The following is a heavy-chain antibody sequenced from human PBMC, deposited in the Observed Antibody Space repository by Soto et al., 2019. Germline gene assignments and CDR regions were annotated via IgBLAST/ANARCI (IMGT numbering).Heavy chain of an antibody. CDR2: IYTSGST. J-gene: IGHJ5*02. CDR1: GCSIRSYY. Sequence: GTLSHTCTGSGCSIRSYYGSWIRQPAGRGLEWIGRIYTSGSTNYTPSLKSRVTMSVDTSKNQFSLKLRSVTAADTAVYYCAREGYCTNGVCSRTQNWCAPWGHGTRAT. CDR3: AREGYCTNGVCSRTQNWCAP. V-gene: IGHV4-4*07. D-gene: IGHD2-8*01.